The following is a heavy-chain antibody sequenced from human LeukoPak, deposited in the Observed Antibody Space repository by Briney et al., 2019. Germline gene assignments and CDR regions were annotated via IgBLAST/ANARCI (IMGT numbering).Heavy chain of an antibody. CDR3: ARALYGDYFPYFDY. D-gene: IGHD4-17*01. CDR1: GYTFTGYY. J-gene: IGHJ4*02. Sequence: GASVKVSCKASGYTFTGYYMHWVRQAPGQGLEWMGWINPNSGGTNYAQKFQGRVTMTRDTSISTAYMELSSLRSEDMAVYYCARALYGDYFPYFDYWGQGTLVTVSS. V-gene: IGHV1-2*02. CDR2: INPNSGGT.